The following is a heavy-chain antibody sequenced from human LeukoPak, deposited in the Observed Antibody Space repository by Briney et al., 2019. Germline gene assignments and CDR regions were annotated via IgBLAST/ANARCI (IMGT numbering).Heavy chain of an antibody. V-gene: IGHV4-59*08. J-gene: IGHJ6*03. CDR2: IYYIGST. CDR3: ARRHGSGSYSPYYYYYYMDV. D-gene: IGHD3-10*01. CDR1: GGSISSYY. Sequence: SETLSLTCTVSGGSISSYYWSWIRQPPGKGLEWIGYIYYIGSTNYNPSLNSRVTISVDTSQTQFSRKLSSVTGADTAVYYCARRHGSGSYSPYYYYYYMDVWGKGTTVTVSS.